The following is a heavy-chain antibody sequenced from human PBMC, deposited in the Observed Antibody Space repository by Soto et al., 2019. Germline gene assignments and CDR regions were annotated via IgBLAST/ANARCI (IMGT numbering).Heavy chain of an antibody. D-gene: IGHD3-9*01. CDR1: GYTFTSYA. V-gene: IGHV1-3*01. Sequence: ASVKVSCKASGYTFTSYAMHWARQAPGQRLEWMGWINAGNGNTKYSQKFQGRVTITRDTSASTAYMELSSLRSEDTAVYYCASREIAYYDILTGYSDYYYGMDVWGQGTTVTVSS. CDR3: ASREIAYYDILTGYSDYYYGMDV. CDR2: INAGNGNT. J-gene: IGHJ6*02.